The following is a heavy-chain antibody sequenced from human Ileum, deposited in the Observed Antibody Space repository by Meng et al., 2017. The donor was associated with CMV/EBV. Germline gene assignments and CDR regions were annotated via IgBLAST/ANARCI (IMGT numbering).Heavy chain of an antibody. Sequence: VSGGSISGGTHFWSWIRQHPGKGLEWIGNIYYNGNTNYNPSLKSRVTISVDTSKNQFSLKLISVTAEDTAVYYCARTGMYYYESSPWGQGTLVTVSS. D-gene: IGHD3-22*01. CDR3: ARTGMYYYESSP. V-gene: IGHV4-31*02. J-gene: IGHJ5*02. CDR1: GGSISGGTHF. CDR2: IYYNGNT.